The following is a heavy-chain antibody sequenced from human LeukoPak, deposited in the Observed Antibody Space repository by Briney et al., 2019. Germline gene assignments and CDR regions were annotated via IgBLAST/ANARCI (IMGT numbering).Heavy chain of an antibody. D-gene: IGHD1-14*01. CDR1: GGTLSSYA. V-gene: IGHV1-69*13. CDR2: IIPIFGTA. CDR3: ARGNPKIE. Sequence: SVKVSCKASGGTLSSYAISWVRQAPGQGLEWMGGIIPIFGTANYAQKFQGRVTITADESTSTAYMELSSRRPEDTAVYYYARGNPKIEWGQGTLVTVSS. J-gene: IGHJ4*02.